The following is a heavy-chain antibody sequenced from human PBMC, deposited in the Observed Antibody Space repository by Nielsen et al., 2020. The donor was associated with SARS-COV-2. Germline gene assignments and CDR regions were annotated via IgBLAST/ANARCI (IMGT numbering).Heavy chain of an antibody. D-gene: IGHD6-19*01. J-gene: IGHJ4*02. CDR1: GFTFSSYAM. CDR3: ARASVGWYSTFDY. Sequence: ESLKISCAASGFTFSSYAMSWVRQAPGKGLEWIGEIYHSGSTNYNPSLKSRVTISVDKSKNQFSLKLSSMTAADTAVYYCARASVGWYSTFDYWGQGTLVTVSS. V-gene: IGHV4/OR15-8*01. CDR2: IYHSGST.